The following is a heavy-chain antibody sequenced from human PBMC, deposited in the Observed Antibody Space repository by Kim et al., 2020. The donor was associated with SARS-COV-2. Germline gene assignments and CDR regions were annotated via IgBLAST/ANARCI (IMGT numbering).Heavy chain of an antibody. J-gene: IGHJ6*02. D-gene: IGHD3-16*02. CDR1: GFTFSNAW. CDR2: IKSKTDGGTT. V-gene: IGHV3-15*01. Sequence: GGSLRLSCAASGFTFSNAWMSWVRQAPGKGLEWVGRIKSKTDGGTTDYAAPVKGRFTISRDDSKNTLYLQMNSLKTEDTAVYYCTTPMITFGGVIVSYYYGMDVWGQGTTVTVSS. CDR3: TTPMITFGGVIVSYYYGMDV.